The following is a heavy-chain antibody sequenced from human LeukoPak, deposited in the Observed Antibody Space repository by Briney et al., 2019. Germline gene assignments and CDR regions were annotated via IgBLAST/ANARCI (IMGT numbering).Heavy chain of an antibody. V-gene: IGHV1-2*02. J-gene: IGHJ4*02. CDR1: GYSFTDYY. Sequence: ASVKVSCKASGYSFTDYYMHWVRQAPGQGLEWMGWINLNNGDIKSAQKFQGRVTMTRDTSISTIYMEVTSLISDDTAIYYCARAYANYGDYWSQGTLVTVSS. D-gene: IGHD3-10*01. CDR2: INLNNGDI. CDR3: ARAYANYGDY.